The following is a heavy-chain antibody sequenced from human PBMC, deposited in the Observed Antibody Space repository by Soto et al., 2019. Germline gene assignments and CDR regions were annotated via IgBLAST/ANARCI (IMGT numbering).Heavy chain of an antibody. Sequence: LRLSCAASGFTFSSYWMSWVRQAPGKGLEWAANIKQDGSEKYYVDSVKGRFTISRDNAKNSLYLQMNSPRAEDTAVYYCARDLYCSSTSCYGYYFDYWGQGTLVTVSS. D-gene: IGHD2-2*01. CDR1: GFTFSSYW. V-gene: IGHV3-7*01. J-gene: IGHJ4*02. CDR3: ARDLYCSSTSCYGYYFDY. CDR2: IKQDGSEK.